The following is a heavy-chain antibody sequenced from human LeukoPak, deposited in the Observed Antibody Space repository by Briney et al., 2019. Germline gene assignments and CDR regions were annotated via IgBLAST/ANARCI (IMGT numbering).Heavy chain of an antibody. J-gene: IGHJ4*02. D-gene: IGHD3/OR15-3a*01. V-gene: IGHV3-21*01. Sequence: GGSLRLSCAASGFIFSSYTMIWVRQAPGKGLEWVSSIGSSSTYIYYADSVKGRFTISRDNAEDSAYLQMNSLRVEDTAVYYCARDVDFSFDYWGQGTLVTVSS. CDR1: GFIFSSYT. CDR2: IGSSSTYI. CDR3: ARDVDFSFDY.